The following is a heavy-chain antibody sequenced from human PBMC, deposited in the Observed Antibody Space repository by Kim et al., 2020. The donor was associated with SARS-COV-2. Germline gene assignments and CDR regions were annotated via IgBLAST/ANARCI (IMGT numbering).Heavy chain of an antibody. Sequence: GGSLRLSCAASGFTFSSYSMNWVRQAPGKGLEWVSSISSSSSYIYYADSVKGRFTISRDNAKNSLYLQMNSLRAEDTAVYYCARDAKPYDSSGYYPNFDYWGQGTLVTVSS. CDR2: ISSSSSYI. V-gene: IGHV3-21*01. D-gene: IGHD3-22*01. J-gene: IGHJ4*02. CDR1: GFTFSSYS. CDR3: ARDAKPYDSSGYYPNFDY.